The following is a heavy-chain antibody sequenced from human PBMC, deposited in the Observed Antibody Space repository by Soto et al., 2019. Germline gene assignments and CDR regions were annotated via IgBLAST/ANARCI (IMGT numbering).Heavy chain of an antibody. V-gene: IGHV4-34*01. CDR2: MSHSGGT. CDR1: GGFVSSGSYY. Sequence: QVQLQQWGAGLLKPSETLSLTCAVYGGFVSSGSYYWSWIRQPPGKGLEWIGEMSHSGGTHFNPFLKCRVPISVDTSKNQFSLKMSSVTAADTALYYCARVERGTATTVVDAFDIWGPGTMVTVSS. J-gene: IGHJ3*02. CDR3: ARVERGTATTVVDAFDI. D-gene: IGHD1-1*01.